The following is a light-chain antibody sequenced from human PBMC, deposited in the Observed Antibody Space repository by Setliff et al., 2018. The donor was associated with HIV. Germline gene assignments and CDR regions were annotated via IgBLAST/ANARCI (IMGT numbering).Light chain of an antibody. CDR2: EVN. Sequence: QSALAQPASVSGSAGQSITISCTGTSTDVGTYSLVSWYQQHPAKAPKLIIYEVNKQPSGVSNRFSGSTSGNSAYLTISGLQAEDEADYYCCSYACSSTYVFGSGTNFTVL. V-gene: IGLV2-23*02. CDR3: CSYACSSTYV. J-gene: IGLJ1*01. CDR1: STDVGTYSL.